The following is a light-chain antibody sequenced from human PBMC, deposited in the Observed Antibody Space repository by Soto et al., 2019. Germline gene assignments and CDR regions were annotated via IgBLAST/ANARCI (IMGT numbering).Light chain of an antibody. CDR3: TSFTTTNIWV. V-gene: IGLV2-14*01. Sequence: QSVLTQPASVSGSRGQSITISCTGTSSDIGVYNYVSWYQQHPGKAPKLVICEVSNRPSGVSSRFSGSKSGNTASLTISGLRAEDEADYYCTSFTTTNIWVFGGGTKLTVL. CDR1: SSDIGVYNY. CDR2: EVS. J-gene: IGLJ3*02.